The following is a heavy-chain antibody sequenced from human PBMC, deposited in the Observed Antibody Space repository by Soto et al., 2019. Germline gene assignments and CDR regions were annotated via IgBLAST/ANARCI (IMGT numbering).Heavy chain of an antibody. V-gene: IGHV4-31*03. CDR3: AREGITGTPFDY. J-gene: IGHJ4*02. CDR1: GGSISSGGYY. CDR2: IYYSGST. D-gene: IGHD1-20*01. Sequence: KASETLSLTCTVSGGSISSGGYYWSWIRQHPGKGLEWIGYIYYSGSTYYNPSLKSRVTISVDTSKNQFSLKLSSVTAADTAVYYCAREGITGTPFDYWGQGTLVTVSS.